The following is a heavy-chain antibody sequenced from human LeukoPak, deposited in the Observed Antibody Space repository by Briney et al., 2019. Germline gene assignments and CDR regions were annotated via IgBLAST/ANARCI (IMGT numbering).Heavy chain of an antibody. J-gene: IGHJ3*02. Sequence: GGSLRLSCAASGFTFSTYWMHWVRQAPGKGLVWVSRIISDGSSTSYVDPVKGRFTISRDNAKNTLYLQMNSLRAEDTAIYYCAREDVDITVATSGAFDIWGQGTMVTVSS. CDR3: AREDVDITVATSGAFDI. D-gene: IGHD6-19*01. CDR1: GFTFSTYW. V-gene: IGHV3-74*01. CDR2: IISDGSST.